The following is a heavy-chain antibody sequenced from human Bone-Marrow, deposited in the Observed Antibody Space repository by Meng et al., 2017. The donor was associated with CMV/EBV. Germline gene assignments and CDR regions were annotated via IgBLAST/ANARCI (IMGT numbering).Heavy chain of an antibody. CDR3: AKDGPIGYDSSGYYLYYFDY. V-gene: IGHV3-23*01. D-gene: IGHD3-22*01. CDR1: A. J-gene: IGHJ4*02. Sequence: AMSWVSQAQGKGLEWVSGISGSGGSTYYADSVKGRFTISRDNSKNTLYLQMNSLRAEDTAVYYCAKDGPIGYDSSGYYLYYFDYWGQRTLVTVSS. CDR2: ISGSGGST.